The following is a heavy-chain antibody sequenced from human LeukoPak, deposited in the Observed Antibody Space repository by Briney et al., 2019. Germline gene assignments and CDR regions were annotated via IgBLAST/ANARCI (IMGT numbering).Heavy chain of an antibody. Sequence: SVKVSCKASGYTFASYGISWVRQAPGQGLEWMGRIIPILGIANYAQKFQGRVTITADKSTSTAYMELSSLRSEDTAVYYCARVGDMGVAAPSTPWGQGTLVTVSS. D-gene: IGHD6-13*01. CDR1: GYTFASYG. J-gene: IGHJ4*02. V-gene: IGHV1-69*04. CDR3: ARVGDMGVAAPSTP. CDR2: IIPILGIA.